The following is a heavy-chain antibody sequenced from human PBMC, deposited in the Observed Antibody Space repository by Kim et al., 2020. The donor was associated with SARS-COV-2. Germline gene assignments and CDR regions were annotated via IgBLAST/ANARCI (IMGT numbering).Heavy chain of an antibody. CDR2: IYYSGST. CDR3: ARAPYDYVWGSYSLSFDY. V-gene: IGHV4-59*08. Sequence: SETLSLTCTVSGGSISSYYWSWIRQPPGKGLEWIGYIYYSGSTNYNPSLKSRVTISVDTSKNQFSLKLSSVTAADTAVYYCARAPYDYVWGSYSLSFDYWGQGTLVTVSS. J-gene: IGHJ4*02. D-gene: IGHD3-16*01. CDR1: GGSISSYY.